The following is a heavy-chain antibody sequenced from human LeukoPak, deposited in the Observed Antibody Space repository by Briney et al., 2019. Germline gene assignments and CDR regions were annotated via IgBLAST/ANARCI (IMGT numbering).Heavy chain of an antibody. J-gene: IGHJ4*02. CDR2: IYHSGST. V-gene: IGHV4-38-2*01. CDR3: ERHPDIYPIPPVEY. CDR1: GHSISSGHY. D-gene: IGHD2-15*01. Sequence: PSETLSLTCAVSGHSISSGHYWGWIRQPPGKGLEWIGTIYHSGSTYYNPSLRSRVTLSVDTSKNQFSLRLSSVTAADTAVYYCERHPDIYPIPPVEYWGQGTLVTVSS.